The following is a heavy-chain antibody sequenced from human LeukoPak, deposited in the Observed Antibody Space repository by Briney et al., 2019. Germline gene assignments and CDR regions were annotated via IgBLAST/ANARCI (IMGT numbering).Heavy chain of an antibody. D-gene: IGHD3-10*01. CDR2: ISPSGDIT. V-gene: IGHV3-23*01. CDR3: AKDDAWLRFGE. J-gene: IGHJ4*02. CDR1: GFTFSNHG. Sequence: GGTLRLSCAASGFTFSNHGMNWVRQAPGNGLQLVSGISPSGDITYYADSVKGRFTISRDNSKNTLYLEVISLTAEDTAVYYCAKDDAWLRFGEWSQGTLVTVSS.